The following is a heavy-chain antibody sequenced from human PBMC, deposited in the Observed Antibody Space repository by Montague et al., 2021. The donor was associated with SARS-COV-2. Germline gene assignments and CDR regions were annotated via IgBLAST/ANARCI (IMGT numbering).Heavy chain of an antibody. Sequence: CAISGDSVSSNIATWNWIRQSPSRGLEWPGRTYYRSKWYNDYAVSVKSRVIINPDTSNNRISLQLNSVTPEDTAVYYCARAYCGGDCYFYWYFDVWGRGTLVTVSS. J-gene: IGHJ2*01. CDR1: GDSVSSNIAT. CDR3: ARAYCGGDCYFYWYFDV. V-gene: IGHV6-1*01. D-gene: IGHD2-21*02. CDR2: TYYRSKWYN.